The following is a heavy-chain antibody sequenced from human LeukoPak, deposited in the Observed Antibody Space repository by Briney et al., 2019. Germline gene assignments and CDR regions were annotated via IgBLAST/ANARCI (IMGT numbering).Heavy chain of an antibody. D-gene: IGHD6-19*01. CDR2: IWYDGSNK. J-gene: IGHJ5*02. Sequence: GGSLRLSCAASGFTFSSYGMHWVRQAPGKGLEWAAVIWYDGSNKYYADSVKGRFTISRDNSKNTLYLQMNSLRAEDTAVYYCARAIVVAGGFDPWGQGTLVTVSS. CDR3: ARAIVVAGGFDP. CDR1: GFTFSSYG. V-gene: IGHV3-33*01.